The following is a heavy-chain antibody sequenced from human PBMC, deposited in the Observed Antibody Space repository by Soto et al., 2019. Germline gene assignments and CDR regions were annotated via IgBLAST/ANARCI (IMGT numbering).Heavy chain of an antibody. CDR3: AKEMITFGDFNYYYMDV. Sequence: EVQLVESGGGLVQPGRSLRLSCAASGFTFDQYTMHWVRQAPGKGLEWVSSITWHSGTIGYADSVKGRFTISRDNATNSLYLQMNSLRGEDTALYYCAKEMITFGDFNYYYMDVWGKGTTVTVSS. D-gene: IGHD3-16*01. V-gene: IGHV3-9*01. CDR1: GFTFDQYT. J-gene: IGHJ6*03. CDR2: ITWHSGTI.